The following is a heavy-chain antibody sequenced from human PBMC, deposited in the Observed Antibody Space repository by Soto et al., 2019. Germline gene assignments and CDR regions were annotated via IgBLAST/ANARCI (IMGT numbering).Heavy chain of an antibody. D-gene: IGHD6-19*01. J-gene: IGHJ4*02. CDR1: GYTFTSYG. V-gene: IGHV1-18*01. CDR3: ARDLAPYCSGWYVDYFDY. CDR2: ISAYNGNT. Sequence: QVQLVQSGAEVKKPGASVKVSCKASGYTFTSYGISWVRQAPGQGLEWMGWISAYNGNTNHAHNLQGRVTMTTDTSPSAAYMELRSLRSDDTAVYYCARDLAPYCSGWYVDYFDYWGQGTLVTVSS.